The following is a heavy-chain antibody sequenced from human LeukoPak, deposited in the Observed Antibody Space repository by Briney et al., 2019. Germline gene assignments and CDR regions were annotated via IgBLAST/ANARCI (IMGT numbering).Heavy chain of an antibody. Sequence: ASVKVSCKVSGYTLTELSMHWVRQAPGKGLEWMGGFDPEDGETIYAQKFQGRVTMTEDTSTDTAYMELSSLRSEDTAVYYCASEKTKLLYGSDTSGLGYAMDVWGQGTTVTVSS. CDR1: GYTLTELS. CDR2: FDPEDGET. D-gene: IGHD3-10*01. V-gene: IGHV1-24*01. J-gene: IGHJ6*02. CDR3: ASEKTKLLYGSDTSGLGYAMDV.